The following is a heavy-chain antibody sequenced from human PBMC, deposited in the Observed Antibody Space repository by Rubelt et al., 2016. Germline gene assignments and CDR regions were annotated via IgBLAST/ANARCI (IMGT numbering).Heavy chain of an antibody. CDR2: IASVGSDYT. J-gene: IGHJ4*02. CDR3: ARGGSYWVDY. Sequence: QVHLVESGGGLVRPGGPLRLSCEASGFSFSDYYMSWIRQAPGKGLEWISYIASVGSDYTSYADSVKGRFTISRDNAKNSLYLQLNSLRAEDTAVYYCARGGSYWVDYWGQGTLVTVSS. CDR1: GFSFSDYY. V-gene: IGHV3-11*06. D-gene: IGHD1-26*01.